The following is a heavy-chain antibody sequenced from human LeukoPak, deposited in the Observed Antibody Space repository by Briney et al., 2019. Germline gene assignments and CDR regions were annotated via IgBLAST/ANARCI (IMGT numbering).Heavy chain of an antibody. CDR2: THYSGST. D-gene: IGHD1-26*01. Sequence: PSETLSLTCTVSGGSVSSANYYWSWIRQPPGKGLEWIGYTHYSGSTSYNPSLKSRVTISVDTSKNQFSLKLTSVTAADTAVYYCARGYSGSYGRFDYWGQGTLVTVSS. V-gene: IGHV4-61*01. CDR3: ARGYSGSYGRFDY. J-gene: IGHJ4*02. CDR1: GGSVSSANYY.